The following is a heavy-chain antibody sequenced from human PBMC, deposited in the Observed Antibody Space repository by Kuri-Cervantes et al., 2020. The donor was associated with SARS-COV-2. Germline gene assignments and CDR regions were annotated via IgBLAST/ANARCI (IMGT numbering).Heavy chain of an antibody. CDR1: GYSISSGYY. Sequence: ESLKISCAVSGYSISSGYYWGWIRQPPGKGLEWIGSIYHSGNTYYNPSLKSRVTISVDTSKNQFSLKLSSVTAADTAVYYCARDSLGYGDYYFDYWGQGTLVTVSS. CDR2: IYHSGNT. D-gene: IGHD4-17*01. V-gene: IGHV4-38-2*02. CDR3: ARDSLGYGDYYFDY. J-gene: IGHJ4*02.